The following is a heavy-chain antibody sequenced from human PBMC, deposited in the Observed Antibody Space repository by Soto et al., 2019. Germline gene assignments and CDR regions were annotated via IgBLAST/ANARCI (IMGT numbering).Heavy chain of an antibody. CDR2: ISGSGGST. Sequence: GSLRLSCAASGFTFSNYAVTWVRQAPGKGLEWVSTISGSGGSTYYADSVKGRFTISRDNSKKTLYLQMNSLRPEDTALYYCAKDEYYYSRSGYYIFDSWGQGT. V-gene: IGHV3-23*01. J-gene: IGHJ4*02. CDR1: GFTFSNYA. D-gene: IGHD3-22*01. CDR3: AKDEYYYSRSGYYIFDS.